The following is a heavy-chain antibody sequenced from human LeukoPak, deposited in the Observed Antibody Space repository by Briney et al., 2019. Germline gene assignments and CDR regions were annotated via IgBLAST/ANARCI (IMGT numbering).Heavy chain of an antibody. CDR3: ARIYGDYSDFDY. D-gene: IGHD4-17*01. CDR2: ITHFGRT. V-gene: IGHV4-34*01. Sequence: SETLSLTCAVYGGSSSYYYWSWIRQPPGKGLEWIAEITHFGRTNYNPSLKSRLSISVDTSKNQFSLKLSSVTAADTAVYYCARIYGDYSDFDYWGQGTLVTVSS. CDR1: GGSSSYYY. J-gene: IGHJ4*02.